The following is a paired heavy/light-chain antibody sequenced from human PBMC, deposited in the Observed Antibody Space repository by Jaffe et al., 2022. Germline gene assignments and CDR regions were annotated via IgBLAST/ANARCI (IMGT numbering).Heavy chain of an antibody. Sequence: QVQLQESGPGLVKPSETLSLTCSVSGGSISPYYWSWIRLPPGKGLEWIGYMSYTGTTHYNPSLKSRLTISVDTSKNQFSLKLRSVTAADMGVYYCARTWDGSGSYSDYWGQGTLVTVSS. V-gene: IGHV4-59*01. CDR1: GGSISPYY. D-gene: IGHD3-10*01. J-gene: IGHJ4*02. CDR3: ARTWDGSGSYSDY. CDR2: MSYTGTT.
Light chain of an antibody. CDR2: QDK. CDR3: QAWDSHTVL. CDR1: KLGERY. V-gene: IGLV3-1*01. J-gene: IGLJ2*01. Sequence: SYELTQPPSLSVSPGQTASISCSGDKLGERYASWYQQKPGQSPLLVIYQDKKRPSGIPERFSGSNSGNTATLTISGTQAMDEADYYCQAWDSHTVLFGGGTKLTVL.